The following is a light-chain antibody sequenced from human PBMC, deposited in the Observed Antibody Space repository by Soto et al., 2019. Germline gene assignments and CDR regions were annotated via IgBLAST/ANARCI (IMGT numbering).Light chain of an antibody. CDR1: SSDVGGYNY. CDR3: SSYTSSTTYVV. V-gene: IGLV2-14*01. Sequence: QSALTQPASVSGSPGQTLTISCTGTSSDVGGYNYVSWYQQHPGKAPKLMIYDVSNRPSGVSNRFSGSKSGTTASLTISGLQAEDEAEYYCSSYTSSTTYVVFGGGTKVTVL. J-gene: IGLJ2*01. CDR2: DVS.